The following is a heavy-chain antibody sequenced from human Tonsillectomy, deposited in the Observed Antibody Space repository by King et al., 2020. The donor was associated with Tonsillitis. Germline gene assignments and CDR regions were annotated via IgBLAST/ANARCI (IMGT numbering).Heavy chain of an antibody. CDR3: ARERAYGKVSDNGMDV. D-gene: IGHD4-17*01. J-gene: IGHJ6*02. V-gene: IGHV1-69*01. Sequence: VQLVQSGAGVKKPGSSMKVSCKASGGTFSSYAISWVRQAPGQGLEWMGGIIPIVATTNYAQQFQGRLTVTADESTGTAYMELSSLRADDTAVYYCARERAYGKVSDNGMDVWGQGTTVTVSS. CDR1: GGTFSSYA. CDR2: IIPIVATT.